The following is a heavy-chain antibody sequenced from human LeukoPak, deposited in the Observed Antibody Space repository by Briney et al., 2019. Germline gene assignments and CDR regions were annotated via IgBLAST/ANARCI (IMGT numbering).Heavy chain of an antibody. J-gene: IGHJ4*02. Sequence: PSETLSLTCTLSGGSISSYYWSWIRQAAGKGLEWIGRLSTGGTTNYNPSLRSRVTMSVDTSKNQFSLKLSSVTAADTAVYYCARQSGYGQQLLLRYWGQGTLVTVSS. CDR3: ARQSGYGQQLLLRY. CDR1: GGSISSYY. D-gene: IGHD6-13*01. CDR2: LSTGGTT. V-gene: IGHV4-4*07.